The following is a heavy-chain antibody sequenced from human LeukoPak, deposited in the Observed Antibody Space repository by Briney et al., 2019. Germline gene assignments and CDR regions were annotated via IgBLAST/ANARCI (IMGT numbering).Heavy chain of an antibody. J-gene: IGHJ3*01. CDR1: GGSISSSSYY. CDR3: ARGYSGSAGPFDF. CDR2: IYHSGST. D-gene: IGHD1-26*01. V-gene: IGHV4-39*07. Sequence: SETLSLTCTVSGGSISSSSYYWDWIRQPPGKGLEWIGSIYHSGSTYFNPSLKSRVTISLDTSKDQFSLKLSSVTAADTAVYYCARGYSGSAGPFDFWGQGTMVTVSS.